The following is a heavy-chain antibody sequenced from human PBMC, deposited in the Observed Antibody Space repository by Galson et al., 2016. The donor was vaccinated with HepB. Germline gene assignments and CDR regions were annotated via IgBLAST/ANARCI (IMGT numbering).Heavy chain of an antibody. CDR2: ISGSGGST. CDR1: GFTFYNYA. J-gene: IGHJ6*03. Sequence: SLRLSCAASGFTFYNYAMSWVRQAPGKGLEWVSSISGSGGSTYYADSVKGRFTISRDNANNTLFLQMNSLTAEDTAIYYCAKAKTRGGFGNYNYMDVWGKGTTVTVSS. V-gene: IGHV3-23*01. D-gene: IGHD3-16*01. CDR3: AKAKTRGGFGNYNYMDV.